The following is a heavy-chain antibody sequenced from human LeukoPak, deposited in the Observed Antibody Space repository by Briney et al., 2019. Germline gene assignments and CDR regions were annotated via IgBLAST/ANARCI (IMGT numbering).Heavy chain of an antibody. D-gene: IGHD3-10*01. CDR2: ISAYNGNT. CDR3: ARDIRPEGLWFGEGGDY. V-gene: IGHV1-18*01. Sequence: GASVKVSCKASGFTFTSYGISWVRQAPGQGLEWMGWISAYNGNTNYAQKLQGRVTMTTDTSTSTAYMELRSLRSDDTAVYYCARDIRPEGLWFGEGGDYWGQGTLVTVSS. J-gene: IGHJ4*02. CDR1: GFTFTSYG.